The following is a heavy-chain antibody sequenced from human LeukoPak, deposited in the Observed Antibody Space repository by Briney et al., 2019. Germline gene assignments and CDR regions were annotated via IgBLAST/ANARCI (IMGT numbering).Heavy chain of an antibody. Sequence: ASVKVSCKASGYTFTSYGIGWVRQAPGQGLEWMGWISAYNGHANFAQNFQGRVTMTTDTSTSTAYMEVGSLRPDDTAVYYCARGGGPYCGGDCYFDYWGQGTPVTVSS. CDR2: ISAYNGHA. D-gene: IGHD2-21*02. CDR3: ARGGGPYCGGDCYFDY. CDR1: GYTFTSYG. J-gene: IGHJ4*02. V-gene: IGHV1-18*01.